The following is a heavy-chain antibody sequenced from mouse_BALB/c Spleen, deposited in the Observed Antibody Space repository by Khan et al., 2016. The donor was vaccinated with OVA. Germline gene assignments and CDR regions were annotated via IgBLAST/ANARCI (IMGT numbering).Heavy chain of an antibody. CDR3: VNHGSSSAWCTY. D-gene: IGHD1-1*01. Sequence: QVQLQQSGAELAKPGASVKMSCKASGYTFTSYWMHWVKQRPGQGLKWIGYINPSTDYTEYNQKFKDKATLTADKSSSTAYMQLTSLTSEDSAVYYCVNHGSSSAWCTYWGQGTLVTVSA. J-gene: IGHJ3*01. CDR1: GYTFTSYW. CDR2: INPSTDYT. V-gene: IGHV1-7*01.